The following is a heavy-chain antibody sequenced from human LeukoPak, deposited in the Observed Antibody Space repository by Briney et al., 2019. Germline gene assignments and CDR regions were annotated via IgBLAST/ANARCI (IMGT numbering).Heavy chain of an antibody. Sequence: GGSLRLSCAASGFTFSSYAMHWVRQAPGKGLEWVAVISYDGSNKYYADSVKGRFTISRDNSKNTLYLQMNSLGAEDTAVYYCARGPIVGATSYYYGMDVWGQGTTVTVSS. CDR3: ARGPIVGATSYYYGMDV. V-gene: IGHV3-30-3*01. CDR2: ISYDGSNK. D-gene: IGHD1-26*01. J-gene: IGHJ6*02. CDR1: GFTFSSYA.